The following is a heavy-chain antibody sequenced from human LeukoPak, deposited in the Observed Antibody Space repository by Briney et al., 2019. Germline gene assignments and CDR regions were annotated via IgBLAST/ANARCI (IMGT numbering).Heavy chain of an antibody. D-gene: IGHD6-13*01. CDR2: IYPGDLRV. J-gene: IGHJ5*02. Sequence: GESLKITCQGFGYSFTSYWIGWVRQMPGKGMEWMGVIYPGDLRVRYNPSFQGQVTISVDKSINTAYLQWVSLRASDSAMYYCACRDLTSTWSFPWGQGTLVTVSS. CDR1: GYSFTSYW. V-gene: IGHV5-51*01. CDR3: ACRDLTSTWSFP.